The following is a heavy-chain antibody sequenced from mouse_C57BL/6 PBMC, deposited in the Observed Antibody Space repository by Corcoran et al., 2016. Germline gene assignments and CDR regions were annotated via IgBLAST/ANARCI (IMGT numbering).Heavy chain of an antibody. J-gene: IGHJ2*01. CDR2: IYPGDGDT. D-gene: IGHD1-1*01. V-gene: IGHV1-80*01. CDR3: ARSLYYDGSSQYYFDY. Sequence: QVQLQPSGSELVEPGASLTISCKASGYAFSSYWMTWVKQRPGKGIEWIGQIYPGDGDTNYNGKFKGKATLTADKSSTTAYMQLSSRTSEDSAVYFCARSLYYDGSSQYYFDYGGQGITLTVSS. CDR1: GYAFSSYW.